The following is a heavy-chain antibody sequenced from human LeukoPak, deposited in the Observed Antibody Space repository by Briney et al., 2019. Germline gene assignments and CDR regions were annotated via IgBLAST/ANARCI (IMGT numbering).Heavy chain of an antibody. D-gene: IGHD6-19*01. Sequence: GASVKVSSKASGYTFTGYFMHWVRQAPGQGLECMGWINPNSGGTHYAQKFQGRVTMTRDTSINTAYMELSRLSSDDTAVYYCAKVMAGTVAFDIWGQGTMVTVSP. V-gene: IGHV1-2*02. CDR2: INPNSGGT. J-gene: IGHJ3*02. CDR1: GYTFTGYF. CDR3: AKVMAGTVAFDI.